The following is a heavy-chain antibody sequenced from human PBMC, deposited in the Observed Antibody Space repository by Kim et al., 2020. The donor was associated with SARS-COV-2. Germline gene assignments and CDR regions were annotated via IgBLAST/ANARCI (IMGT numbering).Heavy chain of an antibody. CDR1: GFTFSSYW. J-gene: IGHJ6*02. CDR2: INSDGSST. Sequence: GGSLRLSCAASGFTFSSYWMHWVRQAPGKGLVWVSRINSDGSSTSYADSVKGRFTISRDNAKNTLYLQMNSLRAEDTALYYCARASDQVWGYYYYYGMDVWGQVTTVTVSS. CDR3: ARASDQVWGYYYYYGMDV. V-gene: IGHV3-74*01. D-gene: IGHD5-18*01.